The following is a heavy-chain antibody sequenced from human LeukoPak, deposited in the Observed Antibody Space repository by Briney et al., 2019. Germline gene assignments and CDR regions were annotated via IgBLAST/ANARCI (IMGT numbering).Heavy chain of an antibody. CDR1: GFTFSSYE. D-gene: IGHD2/OR15-2a*01. V-gene: IGHV3-48*03. CDR2: ISSSGSTI. J-gene: IGHJ4*02. Sequence: PGGSLRLSCAASGFTFSSYEMNWVRQAPGKGLEWVSYISSSGSTIYYADSVKGRFTISRDNSKNTLYLQMNSLRAEDTAVYYCARDCNRTYCYDYWGQGTLVTVSS. CDR3: ARDCNRTYCYDY.